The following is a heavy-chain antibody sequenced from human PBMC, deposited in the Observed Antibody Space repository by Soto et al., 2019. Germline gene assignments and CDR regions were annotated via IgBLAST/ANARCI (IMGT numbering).Heavy chain of an antibody. CDR1: GGAINSHD. CDR3: ARGQRFSDWFDP. J-gene: IGHJ5*02. V-gene: IGHV4-4*07. Sequence: SETLCLSCSVAGGAINSHDLTWIRQPAGKGLEWIGRIYSIGSTKYNPSLQSRVTMSLDTSKNQFSLRLTSVTAADTAVYSCARGQRFSDWFDPWGQGTLVTVSS. CDR2: IYSIGST. D-gene: IGHD3-3*01.